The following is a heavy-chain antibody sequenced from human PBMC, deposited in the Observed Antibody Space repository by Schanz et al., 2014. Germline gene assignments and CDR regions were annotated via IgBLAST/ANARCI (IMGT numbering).Heavy chain of an antibody. CDR3: AKQIHYDILTVTRN. CDR2: IGYLGDT. J-gene: IGHJ4*02. D-gene: IGHD3-9*01. Sequence: EGQLAESGGGLVQPGGSLRLSCAASGFTLSNSDMHWVRQGTGKGLEWVSTIGYLGDTYYPDSVKGRFTISRDNSKNTLYLQMNTLRAEDTAVYYCAKQIHYDILTVTRNWGQGTLVTVSS. CDR1: GFTLSNSD. V-gene: IGHV3-13*01.